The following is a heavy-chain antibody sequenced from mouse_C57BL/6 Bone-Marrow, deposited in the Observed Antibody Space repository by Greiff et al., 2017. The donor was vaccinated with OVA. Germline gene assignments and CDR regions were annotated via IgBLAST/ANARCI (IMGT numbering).Heavy chain of an antibody. V-gene: IGHV1-54*01. CDR2: IIPGSGGT. J-gene: IGHJ4*01. CDR3: ARRILRAMDY. Sequence: QVHVKQSGAELVRPGTSVKVSCKASGYAFTNYLIEWVKQRPGQGLEWLGVIIPGSGGTNYNEKFKGKATLTADKSSSTAYMQLSSLTSEDSAVYFCARRILRAMDYWGQGTSVTVSS. D-gene: IGHD1-1*01. CDR1: GYAFTNYL.